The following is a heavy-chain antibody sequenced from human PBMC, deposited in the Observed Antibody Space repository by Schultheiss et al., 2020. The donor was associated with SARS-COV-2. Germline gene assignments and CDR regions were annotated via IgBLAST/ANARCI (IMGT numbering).Heavy chain of an antibody. CDR3: ARDYGFGSGHFDY. CDR1: GGSFSGYY. J-gene: IGHJ4*02. Sequence: SETLSLTCAVYGGSFSGYYWSWIRQPPGKGLEWIGYIYYSGSTNYNTSLKSRVTISVDTSKNQFSLKLSSVTAADTAVYYCARDYGFGSGHFDYWGQGTLVTVSS. V-gene: IGHV4-59*01. D-gene: IGHD3-10*01. CDR2: IYYSGST.